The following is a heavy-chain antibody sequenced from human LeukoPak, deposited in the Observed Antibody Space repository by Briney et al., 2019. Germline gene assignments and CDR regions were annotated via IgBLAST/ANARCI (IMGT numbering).Heavy chain of an antibody. V-gene: IGHV3-23*01. CDR2: ISGSGGST. Sequence: GGSLRLSCAASGFTFSSYAMSWVRQAPGKGLEWVSAISGSGGSTYYADSVKGRFTISRDNSKNTLYLQMNSLRAEDTAVYYCAREAYYDFWSGSYGMDVWGQGTTVTVSS. CDR1: GFTFSSYA. CDR3: AREAYYDFWSGSYGMDV. J-gene: IGHJ6*02. D-gene: IGHD3-3*01.